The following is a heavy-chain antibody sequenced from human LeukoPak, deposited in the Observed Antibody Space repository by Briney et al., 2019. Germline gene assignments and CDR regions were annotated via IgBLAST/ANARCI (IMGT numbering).Heavy chain of an antibody. V-gene: IGHV3-30*02. CDR3: AKVLNNAPWFGELLGAFDI. CDR2: IRYDGSNK. Sequence: PGGSLRLSCAASGFTFSSYGMRWVRQAPGKGLEWVAFIRYDGSNKYYADSVKGRFSISRDNSKNTLYLQMNSLRAEDTAVYYCAKVLNNAPWFGELLGAFDIWGQGTMVTVSS. D-gene: IGHD3-10*01. CDR1: GFTFSSYG. J-gene: IGHJ3*02.